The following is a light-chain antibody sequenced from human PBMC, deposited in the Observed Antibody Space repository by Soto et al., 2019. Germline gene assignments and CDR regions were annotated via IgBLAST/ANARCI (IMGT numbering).Light chain of an antibody. CDR2: DAS. V-gene: IGKV1-5*01. Sequence: DIQVTQSPSSVSANVGDTVTITCRASQDIRRWLAWYQRKPGKAPKLLIYDASSLESGVPSRFSGSGSGTEFTLTISSLQPDDFATYYCQQYNSYSRTFGQGTKVDIK. CDR1: QDIRRW. J-gene: IGKJ1*01. CDR3: QQYNSYSRT.